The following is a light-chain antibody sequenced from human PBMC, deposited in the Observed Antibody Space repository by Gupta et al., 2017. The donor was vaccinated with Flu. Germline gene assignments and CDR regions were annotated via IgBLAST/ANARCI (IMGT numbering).Light chain of an antibody. J-gene: IGKJ4*01. CDR3: QQSYSTLT. CDR1: QSITSY. Sequence: DIQMTQSPSSLSASVGDRVTITCRASQSITSYLNWYQQKPGKAPKLLIYAASSLQSGVPSRFSGSGSGTGFTLTISSLQPEDFATYYCQQSYSTLTFGGGTKVEIK. CDR2: AAS. V-gene: IGKV1-39*01.